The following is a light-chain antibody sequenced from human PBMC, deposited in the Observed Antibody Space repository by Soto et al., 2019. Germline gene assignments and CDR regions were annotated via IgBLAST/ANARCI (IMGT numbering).Light chain of an antibody. J-gene: IGKJ4*01. V-gene: IGKV3-11*01. CDR1: QSVRSY. Sequence: EIILTQSPATLSLSPGERATLSCRASQSVRSYVAWYEQKPGQPPRLLIYDASIRATGIPARFSGGGSGTDFTLPTSSLEPDDFAIYYCQHRSNWPPTFGGGTRVEIK. CDR3: QHRSNWPPT. CDR2: DAS.